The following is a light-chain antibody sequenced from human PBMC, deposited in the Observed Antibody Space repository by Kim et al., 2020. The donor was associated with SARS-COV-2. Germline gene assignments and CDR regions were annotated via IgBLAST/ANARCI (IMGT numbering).Light chain of an antibody. V-gene: IGKV1-27*01. CDR1: QDIGKY. Sequence: DIQMTQFPSSLSAPLGDRVTITCRASQDIGKYIGWYQQKPGKAPKLLMFDTSTLQSGVPSRFSGRGSGTDFTLTISSLQPEDVATYYCQHYDSQNYDSVPLTFGGGTKVDIK. CDR3: QHYDSQNYDSVPLT. J-gene: IGKJ4*01. CDR2: DTS.